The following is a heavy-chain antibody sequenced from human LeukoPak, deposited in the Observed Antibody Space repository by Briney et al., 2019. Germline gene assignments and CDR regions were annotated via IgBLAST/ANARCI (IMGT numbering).Heavy chain of an antibody. D-gene: IGHD6-13*01. CDR3: ARICSSSWYYYYYGMDV. CDR2: LYYSGST. J-gene: IGHJ6*02. Sequence: SETLSLTCTVSGGSISSDPYYWDWIRQPPGKGLEWIGSLYYSGSTYYNPSLKSRVNISLDTSKNQFSLKLSSVTAADTAVYYCARICSSSWYYYYYGMDVWGQGTTVTVSS. CDR1: GGSISSDPYY. V-gene: IGHV4-39*01.